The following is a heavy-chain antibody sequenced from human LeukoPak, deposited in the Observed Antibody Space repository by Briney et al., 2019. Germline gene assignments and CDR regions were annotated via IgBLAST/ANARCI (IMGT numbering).Heavy chain of an antibody. J-gene: IGHJ4*02. D-gene: IGHD1-26*01. V-gene: IGHV4-61*02. CDR2: IYTSGST. Sequence: SQTLSLTCTVSGGSISSGSYYWSWIRQPAGKGLEWIGRIYTSGSTNYNPSLKSRVTISVDTSKNQFSLKLSSVTAADTAVYYCARVGATMDFDYWGQGTLVTVSS. CDR1: GGSISSGSYY. CDR3: ARVGATMDFDY.